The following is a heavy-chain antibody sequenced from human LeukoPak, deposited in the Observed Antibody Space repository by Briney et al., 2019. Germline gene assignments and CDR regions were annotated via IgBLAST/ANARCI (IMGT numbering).Heavy chain of an antibody. CDR2: ISSSTGYI. V-gene: IGHV3-21*01. CDR1: GNYW. J-gene: IGHJ4*02. CDR3: ARPRDYDILTGSLY. D-gene: IGHD3-9*01. Sequence: GGSLRLSCAASGNYWMHWVRHAPGKGLEWVSSISSSTGYIYYADSVKGRFTISRDNAKNSLYLQMNSLRAEDTAVYYCARPRDYDILTGSLYWGQGTLVTVSS.